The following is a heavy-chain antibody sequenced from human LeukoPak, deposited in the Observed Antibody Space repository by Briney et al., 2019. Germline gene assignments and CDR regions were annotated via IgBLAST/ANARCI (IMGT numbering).Heavy chain of an antibody. D-gene: IGHD3-10*01. V-gene: IGHV4-59*01. CDR2: IYYSGST. CDR1: GGSFSGYY. CDR3: ARLMRLWFGSEYYYGMDV. Sequence: SETLSLTCAVYGGSFSGYYWSWIRQPPGKGLEWIGYIYYSGSTNYNPSLKSRVTISVDTSKNQFSLKLSSVTAADTAVYYCARLMRLWFGSEYYYGMDVWGQGTTVTVSS. J-gene: IGHJ6*02.